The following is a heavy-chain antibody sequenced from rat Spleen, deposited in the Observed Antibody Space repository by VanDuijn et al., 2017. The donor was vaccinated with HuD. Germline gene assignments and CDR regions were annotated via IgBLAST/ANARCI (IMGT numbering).Heavy chain of an antibody. J-gene: IGHJ2*01. V-gene: IGHV5-22*01. D-gene: IGHD4-3*01. CDR3: ARHRGPLDY. Sequence: EVQLVESGGGLVQPGGSLKLSCVASGFTFNNYWMTWVRQAPKKGLEWVASISYEGSSTYYGDSVKGRFTISRDNAKGTLYLQMNSLRSEDTATYYCARHRGPLDYWGQGVMVTVSS. CDR1: GFTFNNYW. CDR2: ISYEGSST.